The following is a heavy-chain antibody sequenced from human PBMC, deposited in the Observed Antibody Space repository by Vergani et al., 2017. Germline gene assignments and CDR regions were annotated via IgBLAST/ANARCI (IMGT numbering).Heavy chain of an antibody. V-gene: IGHV3-33*01. CDR2: TWYDGNNK. CDR3: ARDLRLLYNRFDP. Sequence: QVQLVESGGGVVQPGRSLRLSCAASGFTFNQYGMHWVRQAPGKGLEWVAVTWYDGNNKQYASSVKGLFTISRDNSKSTMYLQMNSLRDEDTGVYYCARDLRLLYNRFDPWGQGTLVTVSS. CDR1: GFTFNQYG. J-gene: IGHJ5*02. D-gene: IGHD1-14*01.